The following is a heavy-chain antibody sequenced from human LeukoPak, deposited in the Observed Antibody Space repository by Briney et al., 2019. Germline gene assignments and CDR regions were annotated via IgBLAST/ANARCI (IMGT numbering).Heavy chain of an antibody. J-gene: IGHJ4*02. CDR3: ARSDRLGWWLQHFDY. CDR1: GFTFSSYT. D-gene: IGHD5-24*01. CDR2: IGSTSSTI. V-gene: IGHV3-48*01. Sequence: GGSLRLAWAASGFTFSSYTMNWVRQAPGKGLEWVSYIGSTSSTIYYADSVKGRFTISRDNAKNSLYLQMNSLRAEDTAVYYCARSDRLGWWLQHFDYWGQGTLVTVSS.